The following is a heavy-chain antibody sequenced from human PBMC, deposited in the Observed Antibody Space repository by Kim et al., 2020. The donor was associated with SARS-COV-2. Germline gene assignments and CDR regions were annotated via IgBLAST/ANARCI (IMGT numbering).Heavy chain of an antibody. CDR3: AKDLLYVRVRGYFDS. J-gene: IGHJ4*01. CDR1: GFAFSDYA. Sequence: GGSLRLSCADSGFAFSDYAMIWVRRAPGKGLEWVSAISCSIPETKYADSVRGRYTLSRDNSKNILFLQMDSLIVDDTAVYYCAKDLLYVRVRGYFDSWG. D-gene: IGHD3-10*02. V-gene: IGHV3-23*01. CDR2: ISCSIPET.